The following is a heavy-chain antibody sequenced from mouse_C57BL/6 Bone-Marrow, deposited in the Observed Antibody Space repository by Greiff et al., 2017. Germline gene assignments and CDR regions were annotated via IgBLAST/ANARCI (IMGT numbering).Heavy chain of an antibody. D-gene: IGHD2-14*01. CDR1: GYTFTDYP. CDR2: IYPRNGST. CDR3: SRREYYDRDGDFDY. V-gene: IGHV1-78*01. J-gene: IGHJ3*01. Sequence: VQLQQSGAELVKPGASVKISCKVSGYTFTDYPIHWVKQRPGQGLEWIGYIYPRNGSTNYNEKFKGKATLTADKSSITAYMQLNSLTTEDSAVYVFSRREYYDRDGDFDYWGKGTMVTVSA.